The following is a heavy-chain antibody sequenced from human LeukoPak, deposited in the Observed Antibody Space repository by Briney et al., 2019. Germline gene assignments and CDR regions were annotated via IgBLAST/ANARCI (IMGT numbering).Heavy chain of an antibody. V-gene: IGHV4-61*02. Sequence: SQTLSLTCTVSGGSISSGTYYWTWIRQPAGKGLEWIGLIYTSGSTRYNPSLNSRVTVSVDTSNNQFSLKLSSVTAADTAMYYCARDPGARNYFDPWGQGILVTVSS. CDR2: IYTSGST. D-gene: IGHD1-7*01. CDR3: ARDPGARNYFDP. J-gene: IGHJ5*02. CDR1: GGSISSGTYY.